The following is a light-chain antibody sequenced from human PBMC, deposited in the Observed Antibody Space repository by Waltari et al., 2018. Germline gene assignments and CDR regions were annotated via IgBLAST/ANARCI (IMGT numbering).Light chain of an antibody. CDR1: QRIRSY. CDR3: QQTSSTPS. CDR2: AAS. Sequence: EIQMTQSPSSLSASVGDRVTITCRASQRIRSYLNWYQQKPGKVPKLLIYAASTLQDGVPSRFSGSGSGTDFSLTITSLQPEDFAFYYCQQTSSTPSFGGGTKVEIK. V-gene: IGKV1-39*01. J-gene: IGKJ4*01.